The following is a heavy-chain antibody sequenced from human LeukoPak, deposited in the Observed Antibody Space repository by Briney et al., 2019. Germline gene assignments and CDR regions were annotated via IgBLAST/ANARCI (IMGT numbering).Heavy chain of an antibody. CDR2: IYSGGST. D-gene: IGHD3-10*01. CDR1: GFTVSSNY. Sequence: GGSLRLSCAASGFTVSSNYMSWVRQAPGKGLEWVSVIYSGGSTYYADSVKGRFTISRDNAKNSLYLQMSSLRAEDTAVYYCARDPPSFYGSGSTQGDYWGQGTLVTVSS. J-gene: IGHJ4*02. V-gene: IGHV3-53*01. CDR3: ARDPPSFYGSGSTQGDY.